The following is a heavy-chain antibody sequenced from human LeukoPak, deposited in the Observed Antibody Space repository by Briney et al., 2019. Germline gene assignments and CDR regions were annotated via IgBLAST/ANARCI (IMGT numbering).Heavy chain of an antibody. CDR1: GGSISSGGYS. V-gene: IGHV4-30-4*07. J-gene: IGHJ6*03. Sequence: SETLSLTCAVSGGSISSGGYSWSWIRQPPGKGLEWIGYIYYSGSTYYNPSLKSRVTISVDTSKNQFSLKLSSVTAADTAVYYCARANPHHYYMDVWGKGTTVTVSS. CDR2: IYYSGST. CDR3: ARANPHHYYMDV.